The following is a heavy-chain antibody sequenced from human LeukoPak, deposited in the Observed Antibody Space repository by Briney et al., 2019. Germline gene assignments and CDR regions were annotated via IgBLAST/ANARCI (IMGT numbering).Heavy chain of an antibody. CDR1: GFTFSNYW. D-gene: IGHD3-22*01. CDR2: VNQYGNDR. CDR3: LREETIVVIREPPP. Sequence: GGSLTHSCAASGFTFSNYWMSWVRQAPGKGLEWVANVNQYGNDRYYVDSLKSGYTISRDNAKNSLYLQMNSLRTEDTAIYYCLREETIVVIREPPPRGQGTLVSVSS. J-gene: IGHJ4*02. V-gene: IGHV3-7*01.